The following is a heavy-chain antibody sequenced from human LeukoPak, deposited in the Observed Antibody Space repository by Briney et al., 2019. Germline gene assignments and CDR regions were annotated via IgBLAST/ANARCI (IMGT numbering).Heavy chain of an antibody. Sequence: GGSLRLSCAASGFTFSSYSMNWVRQAPGKGLEWVSSISSSSSYIYYADSVKGRFTISRDNAKNSLYLQMNSLRAEDTSVYYCARVGEIGDAFDIWGQGTMVTVSS. J-gene: IGHJ3*02. V-gene: IGHV3-21*01. CDR2: ISSSSSYI. CDR3: ARVGEIGDAFDI. D-gene: IGHD3-10*01. CDR1: GFTFSSYS.